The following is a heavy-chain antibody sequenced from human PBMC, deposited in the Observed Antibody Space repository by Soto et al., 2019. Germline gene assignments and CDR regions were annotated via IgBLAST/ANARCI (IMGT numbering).Heavy chain of an antibody. J-gene: IGHJ3*02. CDR2: ISSYGNT. V-gene: IGHV1-18*01. Sequence: QDQLVQSGAEVKKPGASVKVSCEASGYTFTSYGISWVRQAPGQGLEWMGWISSYGNTNYAQKVQGRVTMTRDTSTSTAYMELRSLRSDDTAVYYCARENWSSRYLNHDAFDIWGQETMVTVS. CDR1: GYTFTSYG. D-gene: IGHD3-22*01. CDR3: ARENWSSRYLNHDAFDI.